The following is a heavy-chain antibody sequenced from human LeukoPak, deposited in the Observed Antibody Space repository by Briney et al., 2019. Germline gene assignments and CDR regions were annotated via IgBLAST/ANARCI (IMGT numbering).Heavy chain of an antibody. CDR3: ARGTNSSSWGYYFDY. CDR1: GFTFSSYA. D-gene: IGHD6-13*01. J-gene: IGHJ4*02. CDR2: ISPDGTKD. V-gene: IGHV3-30-3*01. Sequence: GGSLRLSCAASGFTFSSYAMHWVRHSPGKGLEWVALISPDGTKDYYPDSVKGRFTISRDNSKNTLYLQMNSLGAADTAVYYCARGTNSSSWGYYFDYWGQGTLVTVSS.